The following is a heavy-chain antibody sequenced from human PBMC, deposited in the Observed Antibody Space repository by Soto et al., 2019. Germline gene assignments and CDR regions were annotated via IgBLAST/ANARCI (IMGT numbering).Heavy chain of an antibody. V-gene: IGHV1-69*06. CDR2: IIPIFGTA. J-gene: IGHJ3*02. CDR3: ARDFGDYVWGSYRSRAFDI. Sequence: GASVKVSCKASGGTFSSYAISWVRQAPGQGLEWMGGIIPIFGTANYAQKFQGRVTITADKSTSTAYMELSSLRSEDTAVYYCARDFGDYVWGSYRSRAFDIWGQGTMVT. D-gene: IGHD3-16*02. CDR1: GGTFSSYA.